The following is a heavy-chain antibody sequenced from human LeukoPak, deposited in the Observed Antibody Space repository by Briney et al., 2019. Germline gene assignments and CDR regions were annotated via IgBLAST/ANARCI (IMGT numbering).Heavy chain of an antibody. Sequence: SETLSLTCTVSGGSISSSSYYWGWIRQPPGKGLDWIGSIYYSGSTYYNPSLKSRVTISVDTSKNQFSLKLSSVTAADAAVNYCARGGIAAAGTDYWGQGTLVTVSS. CDR2: IYYSGST. V-gene: IGHV4-39*07. CDR3: ARGGIAAAGTDY. D-gene: IGHD6-13*01. J-gene: IGHJ4*02. CDR1: GGSISSSSYY.